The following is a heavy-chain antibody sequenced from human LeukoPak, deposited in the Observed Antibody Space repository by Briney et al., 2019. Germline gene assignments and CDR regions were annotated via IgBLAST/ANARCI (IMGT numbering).Heavy chain of an antibody. V-gene: IGHV4-30-4*01. CDR3: ARDGSSSYCSGGSCPHWFDP. CDR1: GGSISSGDYY. J-gene: IGHJ5*02. Sequence: SETLSLTCTVSGGSISSGDYYWSWIRQPPGKGLEWIGYIYYSGSTYYNPSLKSRVTISVDTSKNQFSLKPSSVTAADTAVYYCARDGSSSYCSGGSCPHWFDPWGQGTLVTVSS. D-gene: IGHD2-15*01. CDR2: IYYSGST.